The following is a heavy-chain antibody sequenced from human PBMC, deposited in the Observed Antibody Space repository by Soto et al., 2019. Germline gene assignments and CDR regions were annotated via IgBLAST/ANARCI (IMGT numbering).Heavy chain of an antibody. V-gene: IGHV4-39*01. CDR1: GGSISSSSYY. Sequence: LQLQESGPGLVKPSETLSLTCTVSGGSISSSSYYWGWIRQPPGKGLEWIGSIYYSGSTYYNPSLKSRVTISVDTSKNQFSLKLSSVTAADTAVYYCVNDYSNYGWFDPWGQGTLVTVSS. CDR3: VNDYSNYGWFDP. D-gene: IGHD4-4*01. CDR2: IYYSGST. J-gene: IGHJ5*02.